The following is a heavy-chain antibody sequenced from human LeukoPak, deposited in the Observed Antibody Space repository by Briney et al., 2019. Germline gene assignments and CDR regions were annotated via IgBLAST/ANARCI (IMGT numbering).Heavy chain of an antibody. CDR1: GFTFSDYS. CDR2: IRTSSSYI. Sequence: PGGSLRLSCAASGFTFSDYSMSWIRQAPGKGLEWVSYIRTSSSYINYADSVKGRFTISRDNAKNSLYLQMNSLRAEDTAVYYCARGGKLRLPAAAVPKPLDYWGQGTLVTVSS. J-gene: IGHJ4*02. V-gene: IGHV3-11*05. D-gene: IGHD6-13*01. CDR3: ARGGKLRLPAAAVPKPLDY.